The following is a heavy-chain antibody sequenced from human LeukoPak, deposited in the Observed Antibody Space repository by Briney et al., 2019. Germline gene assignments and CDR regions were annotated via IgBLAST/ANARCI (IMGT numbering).Heavy chain of an antibody. J-gene: IGHJ6*02. Sequence: GRSLRLSCAASGFTFSSYAMHWVRQAPGRGLEWVAVISYDGSNKYYADSVKGRFTVSRDNSKNTLYLQMNSLRAEDTAVYYCARVGISSSSWYAGYYYYYGMDVWGQGTTVTVSS. CDR2: ISYDGSNK. CDR1: GFTFSSYA. D-gene: IGHD6-13*01. V-gene: IGHV3-30-3*01. CDR3: ARVGISSSSWYAGYYYYYGMDV.